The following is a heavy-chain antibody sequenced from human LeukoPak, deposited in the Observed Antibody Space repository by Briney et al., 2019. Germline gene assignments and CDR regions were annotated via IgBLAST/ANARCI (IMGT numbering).Heavy chain of an antibody. D-gene: IGHD3-22*01. CDR1: GGSISSYY. Sequence: SETLSLTCTVSGGSISSYYWSWIRQPPGKGLEGIGYIYYSGSTNYNPSLKSRVTISVDTSKNQFSLKLSSVTAADTAVYYCARGYYDSSGYYYHYYYGMDVWGKGTTVTVSS. V-gene: IGHV4-59*01. CDR3: ARGYYDSSGYYYHYYYGMDV. CDR2: IYYSGST. J-gene: IGHJ6*04.